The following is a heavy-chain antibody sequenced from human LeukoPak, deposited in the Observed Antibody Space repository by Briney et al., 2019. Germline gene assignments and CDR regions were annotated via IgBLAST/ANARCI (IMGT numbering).Heavy chain of an antibody. Sequence: SETLSLTCTVSGGSISGYYWSWIRQPPGKGLEWIGYIYYSGSTNYNPSLKSRISISVDTSKNQFSLRLSFVTAADTAVYYCARLWSGAPFDYWGQGALVTVSS. CDR3: ARLWSGAPFDY. V-gene: IGHV4-59*08. CDR2: IYYSGST. J-gene: IGHJ4*02. D-gene: IGHD1-26*01. CDR1: GGSISGYY.